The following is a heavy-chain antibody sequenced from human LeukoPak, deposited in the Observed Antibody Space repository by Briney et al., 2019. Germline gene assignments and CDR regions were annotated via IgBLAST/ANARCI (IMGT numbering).Heavy chain of an antibody. CDR2: IIPIFGTA. V-gene: IGHV1-69*13. CDR3: ARAYCSSTSCPMGFDY. D-gene: IGHD2-2*01. CDR1: RGTFSSYA. J-gene: IGHJ4*02. Sequence: ASVKVSCKASRGTFSSYAISWVRQAPGQGLEWMGGIIPIFGTANYAQKFQGRVTITADESTSTAYMELSSLRSEDTAVYYCARAYCSSTSCPMGFDYWGQGTLVTVSS.